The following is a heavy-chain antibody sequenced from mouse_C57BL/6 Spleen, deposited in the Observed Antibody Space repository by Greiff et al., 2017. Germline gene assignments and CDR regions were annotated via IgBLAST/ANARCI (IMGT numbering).Heavy chain of an antibody. Sequence: DVKLQESGPGLVKPSQSLSLTCSVTGYSITSGYYWNWIRQFPGNKLEWMGYISYDGSNNYNPSLKNRISITRDTSKNQFFLKLNSVTTEDTATYYCARDWNYGSSYLAYWGQGTLVTVSA. CDR1: GYSITSGYY. CDR2: ISYDGSN. J-gene: IGHJ3*01. CDR3: ARDWNYGSSYLAY. V-gene: IGHV3-6*01. D-gene: IGHD1-1*01.